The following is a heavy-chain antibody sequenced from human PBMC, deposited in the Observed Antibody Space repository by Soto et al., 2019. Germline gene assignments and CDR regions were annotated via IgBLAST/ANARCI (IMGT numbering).Heavy chain of an antibody. Sequence: QVQLVESGGGVVQPGRSLRLSCAASGFTFSSYAMHWVRQAPGKGLEWVAVISYDGSNKYYADSVKGRFTISRDNSKNTLYLQMNSLRAEDTAVYYGARDLGGPSNHFWGQGTLVTVSS. V-gene: IGHV3-30-3*01. J-gene: IGHJ4*02. CDR2: ISYDGSNK. D-gene: IGHD4-4*01. CDR1: GFTFSSYA. CDR3: ARDLGGPSNHF.